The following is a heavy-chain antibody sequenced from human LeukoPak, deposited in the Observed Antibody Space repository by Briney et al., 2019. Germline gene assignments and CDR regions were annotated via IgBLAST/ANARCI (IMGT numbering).Heavy chain of an antibody. V-gene: IGHV3-48*01. CDR2: ISSSSSTI. Sequence: GGSLRLSCAASGFTFSSYSMNWVRQAPGKGLEWVSYISSSSSTIYYADSVKGRFTISRDNAKNSLYLQMSSLRAEDTALYYCARVRNYYDSSGYSPFDYWGQGTLVTVSS. D-gene: IGHD3-22*01. CDR3: ARVRNYYDSSGYSPFDY. CDR1: GFTFSSYS. J-gene: IGHJ4*02.